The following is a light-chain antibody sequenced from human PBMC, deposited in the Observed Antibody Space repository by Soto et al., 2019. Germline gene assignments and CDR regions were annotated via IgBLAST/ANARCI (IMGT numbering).Light chain of an antibody. Sequence: DIVMTQSPLSLPVTPGEPASISCRSSQSLLHSNGYNYLDWYLQKPGQSPHLLIYLGSNRASGVPDRFSGSGSGTDFKLKISRVEAEDVGVYYCMQALQTPPAWTFGQGTKVEIK. CDR3: MQALQTPPAWT. V-gene: IGKV2-28*01. J-gene: IGKJ1*01. CDR1: QSLLHSNGYNY. CDR2: LGS.